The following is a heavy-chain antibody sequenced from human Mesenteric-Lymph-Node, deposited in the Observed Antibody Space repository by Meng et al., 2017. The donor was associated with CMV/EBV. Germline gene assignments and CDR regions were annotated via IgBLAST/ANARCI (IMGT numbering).Heavy chain of an antibody. J-gene: IGHJ5*02. Sequence: ASVKVSCKASGYTFTDNYIHWVRQAPGEGLEWMGIINPSGGSTSYAQKFQGRVTMTRDTSTSTVYMELSSLRSEDTAVYYCARDRVVPAAIKSGWFDPWGQGTLVTVSS. CDR2: INPSGGST. CDR1: GYTFTDNY. CDR3: ARDRVVPAAIKSGWFDP. D-gene: IGHD2-2*01. V-gene: IGHV1-46*01.